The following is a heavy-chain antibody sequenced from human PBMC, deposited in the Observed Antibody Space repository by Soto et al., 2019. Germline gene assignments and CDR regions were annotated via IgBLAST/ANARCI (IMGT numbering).Heavy chain of an antibody. Sequence: GGSLRLSCAASGFTFSSYSMNWVRQAPGKGLEWVSSISSSSSYIYYADSVKGRFTISRDNAKNSLYLQMNSLRAEDTAVYYCARLSPGIAAAGPSWGQGTLVTVSS. CDR2: ISSSSSYI. D-gene: IGHD6-13*01. V-gene: IGHV3-21*01. J-gene: IGHJ4*02. CDR1: GFTFSSYS. CDR3: ARLSPGIAAAGPS.